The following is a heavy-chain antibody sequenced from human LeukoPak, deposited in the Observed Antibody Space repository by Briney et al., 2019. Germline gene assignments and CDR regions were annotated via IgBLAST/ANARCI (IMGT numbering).Heavy chain of an antibody. CDR3: ARDQRWGKSGYDLNY. CDR2: INPNSGGT. CDR1: GYTFTGCY. D-gene: IGHD5-12*01. J-gene: IGHJ4*02. V-gene: IGHV1-2*02. Sequence: ASVKVSCKASGYTFTGCYMHWVRQAPGQGLEWMGWINPNSGGTNYAQKFQGRVTMTRDTSISTAYMELSRLRSDDTAVYYCARDQRWGKSGYDLNYWGQGTLVTVSS.